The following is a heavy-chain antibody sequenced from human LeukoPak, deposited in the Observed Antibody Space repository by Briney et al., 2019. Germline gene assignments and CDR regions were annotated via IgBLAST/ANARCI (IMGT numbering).Heavy chain of an antibody. CDR2: LYSSGTT. V-gene: IGHV4-4*07. CDR1: DGSISGYY. CDR3: ARGQLGQDF. Sequence: PSETLSLTCTVSDGSISGYYWDWIRQSAGKRLEWIGRLYSSGTTNYNSSLKSRVTMSVDTSKNQFSLKLTSVTVADTAVYYCARGQLGQDFWGQGTLVIVSS. J-gene: IGHJ4*02. D-gene: IGHD3-16*01.